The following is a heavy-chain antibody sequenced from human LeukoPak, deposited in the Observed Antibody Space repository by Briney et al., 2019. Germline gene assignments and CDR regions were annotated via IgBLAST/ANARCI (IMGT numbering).Heavy chain of an antibody. CDR2: ISYDGSNK. Sequence: GRSLRLSCAASGFTFSSYGMHWVRQAPGKGLERVAVISYDGSNKYYADSVKGRFTISRDNSKNTLYLQMNSLRAEDTAVYYCGGGSCSSTSCYLEDIWGQGTTVTVSS. J-gene: IGHJ3*02. D-gene: IGHD2-2*01. CDR3: GGGSCSSTSCYLEDI. CDR1: GFTFSSYG. V-gene: IGHV3-30*03.